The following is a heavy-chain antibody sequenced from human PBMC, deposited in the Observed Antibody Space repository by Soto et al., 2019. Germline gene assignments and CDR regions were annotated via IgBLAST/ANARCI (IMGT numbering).Heavy chain of an antibody. V-gene: IGHV1-46*01. Sequence: GASVKVSCKASGYTFTSYYMHWVRQAPGQGLEWMGIINPSGGSTSYAQKFQGRVTMTRDTSTSTVYMELSSLRSEDTAVYYCARVGYCSSTSCYGLGYFDYWGQGTLVTVSS. D-gene: IGHD2-2*01. CDR1: GYTFTSYY. CDR2: INPSGGST. CDR3: ARVGYCSSTSCYGLGYFDY. J-gene: IGHJ4*02.